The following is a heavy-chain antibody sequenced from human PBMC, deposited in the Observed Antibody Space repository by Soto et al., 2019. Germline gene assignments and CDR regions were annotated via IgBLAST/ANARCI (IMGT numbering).Heavy chain of an antibody. CDR1: GFTFSSYA. Sequence: GVSLSLSCAASGFTFSSYAMSWVRQAPGQGLEWVSAISGSGGSTYYADSVKGRFTISRDNSKNTLYLQMNSLRAEDTAVYYCAKGAKPRRAAAGVLFDYWGQGTLVTVAS. D-gene: IGHD6-13*01. CDR3: AKGAKPRRAAAGVLFDY. J-gene: IGHJ4*02. V-gene: IGHV3-23*01. CDR2: ISGSGGST.